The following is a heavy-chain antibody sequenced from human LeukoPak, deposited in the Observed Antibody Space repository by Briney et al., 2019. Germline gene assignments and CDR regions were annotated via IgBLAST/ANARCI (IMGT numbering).Heavy chain of an antibody. V-gene: IGHV3-11*01. CDR1: GFTFSDYY. J-gene: IGHJ6*03. Sequence: PGGSLRISCAASGFTFSDYYMSWIRQAPGKGLEWVSYISSSGGTIYYADSVKGRFTISRDNAKNSLYLQMNSLRAEDTAVYYCATTKRGYSYGYYYYYYMDVWGKGTTVTISS. CDR2: ISSSGGTI. D-gene: IGHD5-18*01. CDR3: ATTKRGYSYGYYYYYYMDV.